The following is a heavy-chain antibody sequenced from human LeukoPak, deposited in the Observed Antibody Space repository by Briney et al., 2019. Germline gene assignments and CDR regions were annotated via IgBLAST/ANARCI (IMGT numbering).Heavy chain of an antibody. V-gene: IGHV4-39*01. CDR2: IYSSGNT. CDR1: GGSISTTNYY. J-gene: IGHJ5*02. D-gene: IGHD3-3*01. Sequence: PSETLSLTCTVSGGSISTTNYYWGWIRQPPGRDLEWIGSIYSSGNTYYNSSLESRVTISVDTSKNQLSLKLTSATAADTSVYYCARHSGLRSPFDPWGQGTLVTVSS. CDR3: ARHSGLRSPFDP.